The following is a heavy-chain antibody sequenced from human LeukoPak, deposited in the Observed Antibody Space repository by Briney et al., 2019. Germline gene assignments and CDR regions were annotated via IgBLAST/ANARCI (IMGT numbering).Heavy chain of an antibody. CDR1: GGTFSSYA. V-gene: IGHV1-69*01. Sequence: SVKVSCKASGGTFSSYAISWVRQAPGQGLEWMGGIIPIFGTANYAQKFQGRVTITADESTSTAYMELSSLRSEDTAVYYCGSSGWYSHSPFDYWGQRTLVTVSS. J-gene: IGHJ4*02. CDR2: IIPIFGTA. D-gene: IGHD6-19*01. CDR3: GSSGWYSHSPFDY.